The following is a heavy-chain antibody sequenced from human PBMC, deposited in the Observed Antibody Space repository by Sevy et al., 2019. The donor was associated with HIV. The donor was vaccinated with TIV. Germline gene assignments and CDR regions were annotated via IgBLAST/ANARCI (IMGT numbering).Heavy chain of an antibody. CDR3: ARVPPYYDSNVSDF. CDR1: GFTLSSHS. Sequence: GGSLRLSCAASGFTLSSHSMNWVRQTPGKGLEWISYISGTGNAIYYAHSVKGRFTISRDNAKNSLYLQLKSLRDEDTAIYYCARVPPYYDSNVSDFWGQGSLVTVSS. V-gene: IGHV3-48*02. CDR2: ISGTGNAI. J-gene: IGHJ4*02. D-gene: IGHD3-22*01.